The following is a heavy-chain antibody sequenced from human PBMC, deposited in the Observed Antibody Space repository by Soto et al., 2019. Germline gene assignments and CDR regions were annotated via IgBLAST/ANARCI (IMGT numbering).Heavy chain of an antibody. CDR3: ARSMTTVVTLDY. J-gene: IGHJ4*02. D-gene: IGHD4-17*01. V-gene: IGHV4-39*01. CDR2: IYYSGST. Sequence: SETLSLTCAVSGGSISSGGYYWSWIRQPPGKGLEWIGYIYYSGSTYYNPSLKSRVTISVDTSKNQFSLKLSSVTAADTAVYYCARSMTTVVTLDYWGQGTLVTVSS. CDR1: GGSISSGGYY.